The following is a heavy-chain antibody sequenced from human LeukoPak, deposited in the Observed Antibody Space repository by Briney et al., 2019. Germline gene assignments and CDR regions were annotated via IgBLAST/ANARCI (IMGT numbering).Heavy chain of an antibody. CDR1: GYTFTSYD. D-gene: IGHD3-22*01. CDR2: MNPNSGNT. J-gene: IGHJ3*02. V-gene: IGHV1-8*03. Sequence: PGASVKVSCKASGYTFTSYDINWVRQATGQGLEWMGWMNPNSGNTGYAQKFQGRVTITRNTSISTAYMELGSLRSEDTAVYYCARQRTYYYDSSGDSDAFDIRGQGTMVTVSS. CDR3: ARQRTYYYDSSGDSDAFDI.